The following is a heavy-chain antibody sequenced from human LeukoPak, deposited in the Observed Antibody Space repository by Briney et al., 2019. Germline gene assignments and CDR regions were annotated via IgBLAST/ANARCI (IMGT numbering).Heavy chain of an antibody. CDR3: ARAHYCSSTSCYVRLDYYYYYMDV. CDR1: GYTFTSYD. J-gene: IGHJ6*03. V-gene: IGHV1-8*01. CDR2: MNPNSGNT. Sequence: ASVKVSCKASGYTFTSYDINWVRQATGQGLEWMGWMNPNSGNTGYAQKFQGRVTMTRNTSISTAYMELSSLRSEDTAVYYCARAHYCSSTSCYVRLDYYYYYMDVWGKGTTVTISS. D-gene: IGHD2-2*01.